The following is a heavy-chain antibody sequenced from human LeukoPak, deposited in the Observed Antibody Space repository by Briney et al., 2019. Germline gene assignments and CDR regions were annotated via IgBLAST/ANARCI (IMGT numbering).Heavy chain of an antibody. J-gene: IGHJ4*02. CDR1: GGSISSYY. V-gene: IGHV4-59*08. CDR2: IYYSGST. CDR3: ARKGDYGDFYIDY. Sequence: SETLSLTCTVSGGSISSYYWSWIRQPPGKGLEWIGYIYYSGSTNYNPSLKSRVTISVDTSKNQFSLKLSSVTAADTAVYYCARKGDYGDFYIDYWGQGTLVTVSS. D-gene: IGHD4-17*01.